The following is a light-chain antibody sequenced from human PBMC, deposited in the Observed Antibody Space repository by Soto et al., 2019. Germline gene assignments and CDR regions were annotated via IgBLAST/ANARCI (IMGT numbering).Light chain of an antibody. CDR3: QQYDNWWT. CDR2: GAS. J-gene: IGKJ1*01. V-gene: IGKV3-15*01. Sequence: EIVMTQSPATPSVSPGERATLSCRASQSVRSNLAWYQQKPGQAPRLLIYGASARATGIPARFSGSGSGTEFTLSISGLQSEDFAVYYCQQYDNWWTFGQGTK. CDR1: QSVRSN.